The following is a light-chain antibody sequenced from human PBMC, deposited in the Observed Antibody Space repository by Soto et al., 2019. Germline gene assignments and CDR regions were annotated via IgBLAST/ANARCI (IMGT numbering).Light chain of an antibody. CDR2: DVH. V-gene: IGLV2-11*01. Sequence: QSALTQPRSVSGSPGQSVTISCTGTSSDVGGYNYVSWYQQHPGKAPKLMIYDVHKRPSGVPDRFSGSKSGNTASLTISGLQAEDEADYYCCSYAGTYTGVFGGGTKLTVL. J-gene: IGLJ2*01. CDR3: CSYAGTYTGV. CDR1: SSDVGGYNY.